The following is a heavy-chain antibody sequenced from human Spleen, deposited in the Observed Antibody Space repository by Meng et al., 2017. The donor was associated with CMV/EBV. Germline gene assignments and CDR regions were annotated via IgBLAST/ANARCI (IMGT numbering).Heavy chain of an antibody. CDR3: ARSDIVVVPDPFDY. J-gene: IGHJ4*02. CDR2: INPNSGGT. V-gene: IGHV1-2*02. D-gene: IGHD2-2*01. Sequence: ASVKVSCKASGYTFTGYYMHWVRQAPGQGLEWMGWINPNSGGTNYAQKFQGRVTMTRDTSISTAYMELSRLRSDDTAVYYCARSDIVVVPDPFDYWGRGTLVTVSS. CDR1: GYTFTGYY.